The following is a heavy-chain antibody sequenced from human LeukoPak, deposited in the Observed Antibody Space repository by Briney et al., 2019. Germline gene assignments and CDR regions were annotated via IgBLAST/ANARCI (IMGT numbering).Heavy chain of an antibody. CDR1: GFTFSSYS. CDR3: AREVRLRYFDWLFPETYYYYYGMDV. J-gene: IGHJ6*02. V-gene: IGHV3-21*01. Sequence: GGSLRICCAASGFTFSSYSMNRVRQAPGKGMEWVSSISSSSSYIYYADSVKGRFTISRDNAKNSLYLQMNSLRAEDTAVYYCAREVRLRYFDWLFPETYYYYYGMDVWGQGTTVTVSS. CDR2: ISSSSSYI. D-gene: IGHD3-9*01.